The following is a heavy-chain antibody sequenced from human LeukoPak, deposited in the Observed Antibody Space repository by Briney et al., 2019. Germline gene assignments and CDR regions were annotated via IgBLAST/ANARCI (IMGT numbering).Heavy chain of an antibody. CDR2: IYYSGST. D-gene: IGHD3-10*01. V-gene: IGHV4-39*01. Sequence: PSETLSLTCTVSGGSISSSSYYWGWIRQPPGKGLEWIGSIYYSGSTYYNPSLKSRVTISVDTSKNQFSLKLSSVTAADTAVYYCARLENVLLWFGELMGDAFDIWGQGTMVTVSS. CDR1: GGSISSSSYY. J-gene: IGHJ3*02. CDR3: ARLENVLLWFGELMGDAFDI.